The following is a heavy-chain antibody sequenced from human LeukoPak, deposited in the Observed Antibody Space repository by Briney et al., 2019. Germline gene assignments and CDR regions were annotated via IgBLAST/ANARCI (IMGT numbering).Heavy chain of an antibody. CDR3: ARLIMSAWNAFDM. V-gene: IGHV4-39*07. Sequence: SETLSLTCTVSGASISSTTYYWGWIRQPPGKGLEWIGSIYHSGSTYYNPSLQSRVTISVDTSKNQFSLKLSSVTAADTAVYYCARLIMSAWNAFDMWGQGTMVTVSS. J-gene: IGHJ3*02. CDR1: GASISSTTYY. CDR2: IYHSGST. D-gene: IGHD2-8*01.